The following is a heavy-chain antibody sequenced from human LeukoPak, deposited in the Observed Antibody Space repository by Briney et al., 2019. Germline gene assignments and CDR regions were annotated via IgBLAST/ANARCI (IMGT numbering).Heavy chain of an antibody. Sequence: GRSLRLSCAASEFTFSSYGMHWARQAPGEWLEWLSVISYDGSNKYYAATVKGRFTISRDNSKNTMYLQMNSLRAEDTAVYYCAKDRLGALYYYDSSGYYRLDYWGQGTLVTVSS. CDR3: AKDRLGALYYYDSSGYYRLDY. CDR2: ISYDGSNK. J-gene: IGHJ4*02. CDR1: EFTFSSYG. V-gene: IGHV3-30*18. D-gene: IGHD3-22*01.